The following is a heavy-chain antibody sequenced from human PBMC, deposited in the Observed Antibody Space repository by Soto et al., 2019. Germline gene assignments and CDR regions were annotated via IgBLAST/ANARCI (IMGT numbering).Heavy chain of an antibody. CDR2: ISTYSGDT. Sequence: ASVKVSCKASGYTLVTYDSSWVRQAPGQGLEWMGWISTYSGDTKYAQKFQGRVTMTTDTSTTTAYLELRSLRSDDTAVYYCARHHGPTASENWFDPWGQGTLVTVSS. J-gene: IGHJ5*02. D-gene: IGHD4-17*01. V-gene: IGHV1-18*01. CDR1: GYTLVTYD. CDR3: ARHHGPTASENWFDP.